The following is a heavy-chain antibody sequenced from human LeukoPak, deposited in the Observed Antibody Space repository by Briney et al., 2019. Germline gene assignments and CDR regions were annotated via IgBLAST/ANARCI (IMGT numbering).Heavy chain of an antibody. J-gene: IGHJ4*02. D-gene: IGHD3-22*01. CDR3: ASRTYYYDSSGYQAGYYFDY. Sequence: SETLSLTCAVYGGPFSGYYWSWIRQPPGKGLEWIGEINHSGSTNYNPSLKSRVTISVDTSKNQFSLKLSSVTAADTAVYYCASRTYYYDSSGYQAGYYFDYWGQGTLVTVSS. V-gene: IGHV4-34*01. CDR1: GGPFSGYY. CDR2: INHSGST.